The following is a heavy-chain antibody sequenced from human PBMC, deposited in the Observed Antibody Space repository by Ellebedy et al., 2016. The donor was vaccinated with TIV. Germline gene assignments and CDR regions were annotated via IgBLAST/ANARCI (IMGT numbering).Heavy chain of an antibody. CDR3: ATGPNQDFFDY. V-gene: IGHV4-59*01. Sequence: MPSETLSLTCTVSGDSISSYYWSWIRQPPGKGLEWIGYIYYSGSTNYNPSLKSRVTIELDTSKNQLSRKMSSVTAAETAVYYCATGPNQDFFDYWGQGTLVTVSS. D-gene: IGHD1-14*01. CDR2: IYYSGST. J-gene: IGHJ4*02. CDR1: GDSISSYY.